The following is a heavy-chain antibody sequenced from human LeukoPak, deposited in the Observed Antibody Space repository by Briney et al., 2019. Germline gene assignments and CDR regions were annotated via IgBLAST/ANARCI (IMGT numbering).Heavy chain of an antibody. CDR1: GFSLSTSGVG. D-gene: IGHD6-13*01. CDR2: IYWNDDK. Sequence: SGPTLVKPTQTLTLTCTFSGFSLSTSGVGVGWIRQPPGKALEWLALIYWNDDKRYSPSLKSRLTITKDTSKNQVVLTMTNMDPVDTATYYCAHVGDGLIAAAIDYWGQGTLVTVSS. CDR3: AHVGDGLIAAAIDY. J-gene: IGHJ4*02. V-gene: IGHV2-5*01.